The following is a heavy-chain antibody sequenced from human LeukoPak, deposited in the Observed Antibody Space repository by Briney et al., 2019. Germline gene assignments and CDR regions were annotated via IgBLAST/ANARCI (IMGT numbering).Heavy chain of an antibody. CDR1: GYSFTSYW. V-gene: IGHV5-51*01. CDR2: IYPGDSDT. CDR3: AIRGYSGSYSSYFQH. J-gene: IGHJ1*01. D-gene: IGHD1-26*01. Sequence: GESLKISCKGSGYSFTSYWIGWVRQMPGKGLEWMGIIYPGDSDTSYSPSFQGQVTISAGKSISTAYLQWSSLKASDTAMYYCAIRGYSGSYSSYFQHWGQGTLVTVSS.